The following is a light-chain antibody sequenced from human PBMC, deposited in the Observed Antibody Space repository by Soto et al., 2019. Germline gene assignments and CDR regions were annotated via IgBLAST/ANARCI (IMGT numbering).Light chain of an antibody. CDR2: SND. CDR3: AAWDDSLSGGV. V-gene: IGLV1-47*02. CDR1: SFNIGFNY. J-gene: IGLJ1*01. Sequence: QSALTQPPSASGTPGQTVTISCSGSSFNIGFNYVYWYQQLPGIAPKLLIHSNDERPSGVPDRFSGSKSGTSASLAISGLRSEDEAEYYCAAWDDSLSGGVFGTGTKVTVL.